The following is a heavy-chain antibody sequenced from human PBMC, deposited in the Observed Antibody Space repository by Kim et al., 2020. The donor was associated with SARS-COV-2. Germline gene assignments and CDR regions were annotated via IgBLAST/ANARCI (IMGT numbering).Heavy chain of an antibody. CDR3: ARTLPRYNWDYRWFDP. J-gene: IGHJ5*02. D-gene: IGHD1-7*01. CDR2: INHSGST. V-gene: IGHV4-34*01. Sequence: SETLSLTCAVYGGSFSGYYWSWIRQPPGKGLEWIGEINHSGSTNCNPSLKSRVTISVDTSKNQFSLKLTSVTAADTAVYYCARTLPRYNWDYRWFDPWGQGTLVIVSS. CDR1: GGSFSGYY.